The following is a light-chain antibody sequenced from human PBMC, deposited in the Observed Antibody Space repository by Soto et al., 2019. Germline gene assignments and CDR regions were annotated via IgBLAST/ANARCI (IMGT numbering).Light chain of an antibody. CDR2: GAS. V-gene: IGKV3-20*01. CDR3: QQYGSLSWT. CDR1: QSVSTSY. J-gene: IGKJ1*01. Sequence: ELLLTQAPDTLSLSPGDRATLYCRASQSVSTSYLAWYQQKPGQTPRIIIFGASGRATGIPDRFSGSGSGTDFTLTISRLEPEDFAVYYCQQYGSLSWTFGQGTKVDIK.